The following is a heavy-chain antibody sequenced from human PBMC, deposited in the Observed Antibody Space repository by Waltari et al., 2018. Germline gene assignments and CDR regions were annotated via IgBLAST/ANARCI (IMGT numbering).Heavy chain of an antibody. CDR1: GGTFSSYA. D-gene: IGHD6-25*01. CDR3: AREGDSSASGALDI. J-gene: IGHJ3*02. CDR2: ISPMLGIA. Sequence: QVQLVQSGAEVTKPGSSVKVSCKASGGTFSSYALRWVRQAPGQGLGWMGRISPMLGIANYEQKFQGRVQITADKAPSAADMGRGSLRSEDTAVYYCAREGDSSASGALDIWGQGTMVTGAS. V-gene: IGHV1-69*04.